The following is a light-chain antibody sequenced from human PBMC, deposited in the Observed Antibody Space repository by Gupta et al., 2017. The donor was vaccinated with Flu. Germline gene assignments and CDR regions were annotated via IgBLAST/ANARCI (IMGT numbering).Light chain of an antibody. Sequence: DIQMTQSPSSLSASVGDRVTITCRASQSISSYLNWYQQKPGKAPKLLIYAASSLQSGVPSKFSGSGSGTDFTLTISNLQPEDFATYYCQQGYSISWTFGQGTKVEIK. CDR1: QSISSY. V-gene: IGKV1-39*01. CDR3: QQGYSISWT. CDR2: AAS. J-gene: IGKJ1*01.